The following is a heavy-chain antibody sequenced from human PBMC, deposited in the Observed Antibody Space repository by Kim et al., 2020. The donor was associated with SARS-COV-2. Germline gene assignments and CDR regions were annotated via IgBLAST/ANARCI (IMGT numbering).Heavy chain of an antibody. CDR3: ARDGRIAAAGTDY. Sequence: ADSVKGRFTISRDNSKNTLYLQMNSLRAEDTAVYYCARDGRIAAAGTDYWGQGTLVTVSS. V-gene: IGHV3-66*01. D-gene: IGHD6-13*01. J-gene: IGHJ4*02.